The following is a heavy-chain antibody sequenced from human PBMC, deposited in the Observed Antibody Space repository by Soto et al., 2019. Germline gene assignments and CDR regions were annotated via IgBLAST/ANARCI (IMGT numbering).Heavy chain of an antibody. J-gene: IGHJ4*02. D-gene: IGHD3-3*01. V-gene: IGHV1-46*01. CDR2: INPTSGSA. CDR1: GYTFTSYY. CDR3: ARDKRDLRFLEWSYYFDY. Sequence: ASVKVSCKASGYTFTSYYMHWVRQAPGQGLEWMGIINPTSGSATYAQKFQGRFTISRDNSKSTLYLQMNSLRAEDTAVYYCARDKRDLRFLEWSYYFDYWGQGTLVTVSS.